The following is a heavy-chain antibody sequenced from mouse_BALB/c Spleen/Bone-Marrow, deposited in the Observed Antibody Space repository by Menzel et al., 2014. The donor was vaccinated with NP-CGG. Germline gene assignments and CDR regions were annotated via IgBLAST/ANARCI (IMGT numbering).Heavy chain of an antibody. J-gene: IGHJ3*01. V-gene: IGHV1S137*01. D-gene: IGHD2-14*01. CDR2: ISTYYGDA. CDR1: GYTFTDYA. Sequence: QVQLQQSGAELVRPGVSVKISCKGSGYTFTDYAMHWVKQSHAKSLEWIGVISTYYGDASYNQKFKGKATMTVDKSSSTAYMELARLTSEDSAIYYCASRGGYSWFAYWGQGTLVTVSA. CDR3: ASRGGYSWFAY.